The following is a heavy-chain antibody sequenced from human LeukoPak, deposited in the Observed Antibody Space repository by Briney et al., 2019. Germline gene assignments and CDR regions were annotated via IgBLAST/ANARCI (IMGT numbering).Heavy chain of an antibody. Sequence: ASVKVSCKASGYTLTSFSISWVRQAPGQGLEWMGWISAHNGYTDYAQKLQGRVTMTTDTSTNTAYMELRSLRSEDTAVYYCARDRSSWELPDYWGQGTLVTVSS. D-gene: IGHD1-26*01. CDR2: ISAHNGYT. CDR3: ARDRSSWELPDY. J-gene: IGHJ4*02. V-gene: IGHV1-18*01. CDR1: GYTLTSFS.